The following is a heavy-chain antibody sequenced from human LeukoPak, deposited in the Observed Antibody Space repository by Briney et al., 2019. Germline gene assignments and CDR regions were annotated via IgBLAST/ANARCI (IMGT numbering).Heavy chain of an antibody. D-gene: IGHD3-10*01. CDR1: GYTFTSYY. CDR2: INPSGGST. Sequence: ASVKVSCKASGYTFTSYYMHWVRQAPGQGLEWMGIINPSGGSTSYAQKFQGRVTMTRDMSTSTVYMELSSLRSEDTAVYYCARDRGRDPTGISGASDIWGQGTMVTVSS. CDR3: ARDRGRDPTGISGASDI. J-gene: IGHJ3*02. V-gene: IGHV1-46*01.